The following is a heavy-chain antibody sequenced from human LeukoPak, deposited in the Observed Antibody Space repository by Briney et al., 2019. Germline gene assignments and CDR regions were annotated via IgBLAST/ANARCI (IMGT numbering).Heavy chain of an antibody. CDR3: ARGGYSYGYPNDAFDI. J-gene: IGHJ3*02. CDR1: GGSISSHY. V-gene: IGHV4-59*11. CDR2: IYYSGST. D-gene: IGHD5-18*01. Sequence: SSETLSLTCTVSGGSISSHYWSWIRQPPGKGLEWIGNIYYSGSTNYNPSLKSRVTISVDTSKNQFSLKLSSVTAADTAVYYCARGGYSYGYPNDAFDIWGQGTMVTVSS.